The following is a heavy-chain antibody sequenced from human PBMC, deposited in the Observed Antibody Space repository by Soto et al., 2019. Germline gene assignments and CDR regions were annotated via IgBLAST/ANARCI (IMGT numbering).Heavy chain of an antibody. D-gene: IGHD3-10*01. V-gene: IGHV3-33*01. CDR2: IWYDGSNK. J-gene: IGHJ4*02. CDR1: GFTFSSYG. Sequence: QVQLVESGGGVVQPGRCLRVSCAASGFTFSSYGMHWVRQAPGKGLEWVAVIWYDGSNKYYADSVKGRFTISRDNSKNTLYLQMNSLRAEDTAVYYCARDFVGLWCGELLYNFDYWGQGTLVTVSS. CDR3: ARDFVGLWCGELLYNFDY.